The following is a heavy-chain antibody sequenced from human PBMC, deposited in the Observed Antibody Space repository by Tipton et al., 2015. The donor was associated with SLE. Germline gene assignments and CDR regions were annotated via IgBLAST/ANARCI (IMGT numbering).Heavy chain of an antibody. D-gene: IGHD6-19*01. CDR3: AREDSSGSSLFGY. Sequence: GLVKPSETLSLTCTVSGGSISSSSYYWGWIRQPPGKGLEWIGSIYYSGSTYYNPSLKSRVTISVDTSKNQFSLKLSSVTAADTAVYYCAREDSSGSSLFGYWGQGTLVTVSS. V-gene: IGHV4-39*07. J-gene: IGHJ4*02. CDR1: GGSISSSSYY. CDR2: IYYSGST.